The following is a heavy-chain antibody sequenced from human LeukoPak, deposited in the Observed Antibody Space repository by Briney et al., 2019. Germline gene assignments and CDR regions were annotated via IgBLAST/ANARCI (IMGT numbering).Heavy chain of an antibody. CDR3: ARASSPICSSTSCYAVNYYYGMDV. D-gene: IGHD2-2*01. J-gene: IGHJ6*02. CDR1: GYTFTSYA. V-gene: IGHV1-69*13. Sequence: SVKVSCKASGYTFTSYAISWVRQAPGQGLEWMGGIIPIFGTANYAQKFQGRVTITADESTSTAYMELSSLRSEDTAVYYCARASSPICSSTSCYAVNYYYGMDVWGQGTTVTVSS. CDR2: IIPIFGTA.